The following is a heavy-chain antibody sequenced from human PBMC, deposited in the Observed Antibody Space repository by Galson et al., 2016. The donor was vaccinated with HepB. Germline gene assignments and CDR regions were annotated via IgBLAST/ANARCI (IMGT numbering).Heavy chain of an antibody. CDR2: TRNRARSYTT. Sequence: SLRLSCAASGFILGDYYMDWVRQAPGKGLEWVGRTRNRARSYTTDYVASVKGRLTILRDNSRSSVFLHMNGLKPEDAAIYYCTRTGLGDFDYWGRGTLVTVSS. CDR3: TRTGLGDFDY. V-gene: IGHV3-72*01. J-gene: IGHJ4*02. CDR1: GFILGDYY.